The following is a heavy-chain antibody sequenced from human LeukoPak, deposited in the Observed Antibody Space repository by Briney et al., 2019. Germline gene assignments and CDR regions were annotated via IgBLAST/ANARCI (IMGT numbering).Heavy chain of an antibody. Sequence: GGSLRLSCAASGFTFSSYGMHWVRQAPGKGLEWVAVIWYDGSNKYYADSVKGRFTISRDNSKNTLYLQMNSPRAEDTAVYYCARGTYYYYYGMDVWGQGTTVTVSS. CDR1: GFTFSSYG. D-gene: IGHD2-2*01. V-gene: IGHV3-33*01. J-gene: IGHJ6*02. CDR3: ARGTYYYYYGMDV. CDR2: IWYDGSNK.